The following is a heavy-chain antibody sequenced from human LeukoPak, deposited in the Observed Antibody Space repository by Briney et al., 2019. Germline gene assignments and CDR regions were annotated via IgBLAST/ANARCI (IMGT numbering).Heavy chain of an antibody. CDR2: ISSNGGST. D-gene: IGHD2-15*01. CDR3: ARAPGVAADNFDY. Sequence: GGSLRLSCSASGFTFSSYAMHWVRQAPGKGLEYVSAISSNGGSTYYAGSVKGRFTISRDNSKNTLYLQMSSLRAEDTAVYYCARAPGVAADNFDYWGQGTLVTVSS. J-gene: IGHJ4*02. V-gene: IGHV3-64D*09. CDR1: GFTFSSYA.